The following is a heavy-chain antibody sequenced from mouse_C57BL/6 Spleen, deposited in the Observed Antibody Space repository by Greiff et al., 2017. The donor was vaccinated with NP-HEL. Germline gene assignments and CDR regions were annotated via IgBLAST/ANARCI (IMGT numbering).Heavy chain of an antibody. CDR2: ILPGSGST. CDR1: GYTFTGYW. D-gene: IGHD1-1*01. J-gene: IGHJ4*01. CDR3: ARGVYYGSSLYYAMDY. V-gene: IGHV1-9*01. Sequence: VQRVESGAELMKPGASVKLSCKATGYTFTGYWIEWVKQRPGHGLEWIGEILPGSGSTNYNEKFKGKATFTADTSSNTAYMQLSSLTTEDSAIYYCARGVYYGSSLYYAMDYWGQGTSVTVSS.